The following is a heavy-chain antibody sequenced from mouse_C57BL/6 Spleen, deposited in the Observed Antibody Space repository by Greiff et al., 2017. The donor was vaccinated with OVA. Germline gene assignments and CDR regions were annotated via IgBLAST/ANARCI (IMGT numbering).Heavy chain of an antibody. D-gene: IGHD1-1*01. J-gene: IGHJ3*01. CDR2: ISYDGSN. CDR1: GYSITSGYY. Sequence: EVKLQESGPGLVKPSQSLSLTCSVTGYSITSGYYWNWIRQFPGNKLEWMGYISYDGSNNYNPSLKNRISITRDTSKNQFFLKLNSVTTEDTATYYCADGYYGSSPAWFAYWGQGTLVTVSA. V-gene: IGHV3-6*01. CDR3: ADGYYGSSPAWFAY.